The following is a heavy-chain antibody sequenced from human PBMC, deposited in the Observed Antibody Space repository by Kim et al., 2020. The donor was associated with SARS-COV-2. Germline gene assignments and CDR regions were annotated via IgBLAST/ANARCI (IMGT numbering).Heavy chain of an antibody. CDR2: ISSNGSST. CDR1: GFTFSSYA. J-gene: IGHJ3*02. V-gene: IGHV3-64D*06. Sequence: GGSLRLSCSASGFTFSSYAMHWVRQAPGKGLEYVSDISSNGSSTYYADSVKGRFTISRDNSKNTLYLQMSSLRAEDTAVYYCVRPTNYEYGAFDIWGQGTMVTVSS. CDR3: VRPTNYEYGAFDI. D-gene: IGHD1-7*01.